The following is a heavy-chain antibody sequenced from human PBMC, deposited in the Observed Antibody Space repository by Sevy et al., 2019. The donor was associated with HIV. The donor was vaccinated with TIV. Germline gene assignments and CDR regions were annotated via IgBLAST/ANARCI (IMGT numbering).Heavy chain of an antibody. CDR1: GFTFTSYW. V-gene: IGHV3-7*01. CDR2: IKEDGSEQ. D-gene: IGHD6-19*01. CDR3: ATGWYTRLEGS. Sequence: GGSLRLSCAASGFTFTSYWMSWVRQAPGKGLEWLAVIKEDGSEQYYVDSVKGRFTISRDNAKDLVYLQMNSLRVEDTALYYCATGWYTRLEGSWGQGTLVTVSS. J-gene: IGHJ5*02.